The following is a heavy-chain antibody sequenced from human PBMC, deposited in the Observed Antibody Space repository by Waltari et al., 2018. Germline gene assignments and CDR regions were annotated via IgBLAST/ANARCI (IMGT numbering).Heavy chain of an antibody. CDR2: INHSGST. CDR1: GGSFSGYY. Sequence: QVQLQQWGAGLLKPSETLSLTCAVYGGSFSGYYWSWIRQPPGKGLEWIGEINHSGSTNYNPSLKSRVTISVDTSKNQFSLKLSSVTAADTAVYYCARETYYYDSSGYYRTYYYYYYMDVWGKGTTVTVSS. V-gene: IGHV4-34*01. J-gene: IGHJ6*03. D-gene: IGHD3-22*01. CDR3: ARETYYYDSSGYYRTYYYYYYMDV.